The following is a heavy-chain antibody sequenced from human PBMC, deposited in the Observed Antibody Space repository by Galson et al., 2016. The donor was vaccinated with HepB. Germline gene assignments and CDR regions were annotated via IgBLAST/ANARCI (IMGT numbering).Heavy chain of an antibody. D-gene: IGHD1-1*01. Sequence: CAISGDSVSNINSAWAWVRQSPSRGLEWLGRTYFRSKWFNHYAVSVKSRMPINADTYNNQFSPQLESVTLEDTAVYYCTRAAENWDGMWRNGFAVWGQGTVVTVS. J-gene: IGHJ3*01. CDR3: TRAAENWDGMWRNGFAV. CDR1: GDSVSNINSA. CDR2: TYFRSKWFN. V-gene: IGHV6-1*01.